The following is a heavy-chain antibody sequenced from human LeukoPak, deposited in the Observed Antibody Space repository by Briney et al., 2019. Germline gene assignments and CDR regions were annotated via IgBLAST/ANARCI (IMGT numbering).Heavy chain of an antibody. Sequence: ASVKVSCKASGYTFTGYYMHWVRQAPGQGLEWMGWINPNSGGTNYAQKFQGRVTMTRDTPISTAYMELSRLRSDDTAVYYCARGPAGFHGDDYNQFDYWGQGTLVTVSS. CDR2: INPNSGGT. CDR3: ARGPAGFHGDDYNQFDY. J-gene: IGHJ4*02. D-gene: IGHD5-24*01. CDR1: GYTFTGYY. V-gene: IGHV1-2*02.